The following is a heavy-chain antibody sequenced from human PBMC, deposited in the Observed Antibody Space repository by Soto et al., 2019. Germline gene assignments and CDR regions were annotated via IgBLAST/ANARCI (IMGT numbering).Heavy chain of an antibody. J-gene: IGHJ6*03. V-gene: IGHV1-8*01. CDR1: GYTFTSYD. D-gene: IGHD4-17*01. CDR3: ARAPYGDHHYYYYYMDV. CDR2: MNPNSGNT. Sequence: GASVKVSCKASGYTFTSYDINWVRQATGQGLEWMGWMNPNSGNTGYAQKFQGRVTITRNTSTSTAYMELSSLRSEDTSVYYCARAPYGDHHYYYYYMDVWGKGTTVTVSS.